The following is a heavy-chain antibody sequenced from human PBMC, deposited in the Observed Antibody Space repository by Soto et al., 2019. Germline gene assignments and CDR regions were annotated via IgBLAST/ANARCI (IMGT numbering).Heavy chain of an antibody. CDR1: GGTFRSYA. CDR2: IIPIFGTT. CDR3: ARGGPLAATVKREDFDY. D-gene: IGHD1-26*01. Sequence: SVKVPCKASGGTFRSYAISWVRQAPGQGLEWMGGIIPIFGTTNYVQKHQGRVTMTTDTSTSTAYMGLRSLRSDDTAVYYCARGGPLAATVKREDFDYWGQGTLVTVSS. V-gene: IGHV1-69*05. J-gene: IGHJ4*02.